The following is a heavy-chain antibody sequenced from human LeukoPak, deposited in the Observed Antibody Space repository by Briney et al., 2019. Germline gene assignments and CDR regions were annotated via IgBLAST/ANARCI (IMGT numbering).Heavy chain of an antibody. D-gene: IGHD3-3*01. Sequence: TGGSLRLSCAASGLAFSSYAMSWVRQAPGKGLEWVSTISVASNTFYADSVKGRFTISRDNPRNTVYLQMTSLRADDTAVYYCADYGVSGVRNNFYWGQGTLVTVSS. V-gene: IGHV3-23*01. CDR1: GLAFSSYA. J-gene: IGHJ4*02. CDR3: ADYGVSGVRNNFY. CDR2: ISVASNT.